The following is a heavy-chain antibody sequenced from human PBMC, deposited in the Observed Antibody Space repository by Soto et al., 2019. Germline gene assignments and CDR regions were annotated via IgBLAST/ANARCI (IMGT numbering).Heavy chain of an antibody. CDR2: IIPIFGTA. D-gene: IGHD2-15*01. Sequence: GASVKVSCKASGGTFSSYAISWVRQAPGQGLEWMGGIIPIFGTANYAQKFQGRVTITADESTSTAYMELSSLRSEDTAVYYCRFSSLQESSGRYFDYWGQGTLVTSPQ. CDR3: RFSSLQESSGRYFDY. CDR1: GGTFSSYA. J-gene: IGHJ4*02. V-gene: IGHV1-69*13.